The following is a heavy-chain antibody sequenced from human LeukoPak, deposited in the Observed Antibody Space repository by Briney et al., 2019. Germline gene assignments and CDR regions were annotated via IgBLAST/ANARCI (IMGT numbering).Heavy chain of an antibody. Sequence: GGSLRLSCAASGFTVSSNYMSWVRQAPGKGLEWVSVIYSGGSTYYADSVKGRFTISRDNSKNTLYLQMNSLRAEDTAVYYCARDLEYTIFGVVTPIYGMDVWGQGTTVTVSS. CDR2: IYSGGST. CDR3: ARDLEYTIFGVVTPIYGMDV. D-gene: IGHD3-3*01. V-gene: IGHV3-53*01. J-gene: IGHJ6*02. CDR1: GFTVSSNY.